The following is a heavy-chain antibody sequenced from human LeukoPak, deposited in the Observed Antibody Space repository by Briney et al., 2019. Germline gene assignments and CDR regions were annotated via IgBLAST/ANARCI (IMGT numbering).Heavy chain of an antibody. CDR3: ASPLNGIVGATTAFDI. J-gene: IGHJ3*02. D-gene: IGHD1-26*01. CDR2: INHSGST. CDR1: GGSFSGYY. Sequence: SETLSLTCAVYGGSFSGYYWSWIRQPPGKGLEWIGEINHSGSTNYNPSLKSRVTISVDTSKNQFSLKLSSVTAADTAVYYCASPLNGIVGATTAFDIWGQGTMVTVSS. V-gene: IGHV4-34*01.